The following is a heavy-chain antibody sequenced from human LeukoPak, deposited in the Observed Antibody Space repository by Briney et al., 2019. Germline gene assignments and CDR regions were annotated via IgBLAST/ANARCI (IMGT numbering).Heavy chain of an antibody. Sequence: PSETLSLTCTVSGGSISSSSYYWGWIRQPPGKGLEWIGSIYYSGSTYYNPSLKSRVTISVDTSKNQFSLKLSSVTAADTAVYYCARGPPIRGYRYGYDTDYYYYYYMDVWGKGTTVTISS. CDR1: GGSISSSSYY. CDR2: IYYSGST. V-gene: IGHV4-39*07. CDR3: ARGPPIRGYRYGYDTDYYYYYYMDV. D-gene: IGHD5-18*01. J-gene: IGHJ6*03.